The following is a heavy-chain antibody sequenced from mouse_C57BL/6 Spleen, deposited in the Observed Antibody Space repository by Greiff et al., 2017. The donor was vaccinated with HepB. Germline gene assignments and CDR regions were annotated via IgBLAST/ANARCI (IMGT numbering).Heavy chain of an antibody. CDR1: GYTFTSYW. D-gene: IGHD2-4*01. CDR2: IDPSDSYT. Sequence: QVQLQQPGAELVRPGSSVKLSCKASGYTFTSYWMHWVKQRPIQGLEWIGVIDPSDSYTNYNQKFKGKATLTVDTSSSTAYMQLSSLTSEDSAVYYCAIYYDYDAARLGAYWGQGTLVTVSA. CDR3: AIYYDYDAARLGAY. V-gene: IGHV1-59*01. J-gene: IGHJ3*01.